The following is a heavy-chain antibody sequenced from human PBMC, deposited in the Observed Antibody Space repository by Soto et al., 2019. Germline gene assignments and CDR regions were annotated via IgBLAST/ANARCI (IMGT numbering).Heavy chain of an antibody. Sequence: ASVKVSCXASGYTFTSYYMHWVRQAPGQGLEWMGIINPSGGSTSYAQKFQGRVTMTRDTSTSTVYMELSSLRSEDTAVYYCARDGRYYYDSSGQLDAFDIWGQGTMVTVSS. J-gene: IGHJ3*02. CDR1: GYTFTSYY. D-gene: IGHD3-22*01. CDR2: INPSGGST. V-gene: IGHV1-46*01. CDR3: ARDGRYYYDSSGQLDAFDI.